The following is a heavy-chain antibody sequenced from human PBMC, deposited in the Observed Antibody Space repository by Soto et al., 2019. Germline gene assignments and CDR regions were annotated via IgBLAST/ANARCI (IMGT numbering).Heavy chain of an antibody. CDR3: ARGGHVVVVTAALDY. CDR1: GDTFTEYY. V-gene: IGHV1-46*01. CDR2: VNPSGGHT. D-gene: IGHD2-21*02. Sequence: QVQLMQSGAEVKKPGASVKVSCKASGDTFTEYYIHWVRQAPGQGLEWMGTVNPSGGHTTYAQHFLGRVTRTRDTATSTLYMELTSLTSEVTAVYYCARGGHVVVVTAALDYWGQGTLVTVSS. J-gene: IGHJ4*02.